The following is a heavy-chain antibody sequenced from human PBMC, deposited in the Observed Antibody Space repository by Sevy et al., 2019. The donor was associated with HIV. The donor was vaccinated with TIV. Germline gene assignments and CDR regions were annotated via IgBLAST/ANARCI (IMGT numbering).Heavy chain of an antibody. CDR3: ARDWGRFGAEAFDI. V-gene: IGHV1-69*13. Sequence: ASVKVSCKASGGTFSSYAISWVRQAPGQGLEWMGGIIPIFGTANYAQKFQGRVTITADESTSTAYMELSSLRSEDTAVYYCARDWGRFGAEAFDIWGQGTMVTVSS. J-gene: IGHJ3*02. CDR2: IIPIFGTA. D-gene: IGHD3-10*01. CDR1: GGTFSSYA.